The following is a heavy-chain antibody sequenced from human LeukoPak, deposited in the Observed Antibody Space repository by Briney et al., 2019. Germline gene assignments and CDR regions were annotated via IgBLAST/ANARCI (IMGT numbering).Heavy chain of an antibody. J-gene: IGHJ4*02. V-gene: IGHV4-30-4*01. CDR2: IYYSGST. CDR3: ARAAVGVVDY. CDR1: GGSISSGDYY. Sequence: SETLSLTCTVSGGSISSGDYYWSWIRQTPGKGLEWIGYIYYSGSTYYNPSLKSRVTISVDTSKNQFSLKLSSVTAADTAVYYCARAAVGVVDYWGQGTLVTVSS. D-gene: IGHD6-19*01.